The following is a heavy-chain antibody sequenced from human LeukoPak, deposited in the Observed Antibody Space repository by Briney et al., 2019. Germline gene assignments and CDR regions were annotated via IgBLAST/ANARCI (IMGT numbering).Heavy chain of an antibody. D-gene: IGHD1-20*01. CDR1: GFTFNNYY. CDR2: INPSRSDT. V-gene: IGHV1-2*02. J-gene: IGHJ3*02. CDR3: ARRRYNWNHGTLAFDI. Sequence: GAEVKKPGASVRVSCKASGFTFNNYYIHWVRQAPGQGLEWMGWINPSRSDTKLAQKFQDRVTMTRDTFIGTAYMEVTRLRSDDTAIYYCARRRYNWNHGTLAFDIWGQGTMVTVSS.